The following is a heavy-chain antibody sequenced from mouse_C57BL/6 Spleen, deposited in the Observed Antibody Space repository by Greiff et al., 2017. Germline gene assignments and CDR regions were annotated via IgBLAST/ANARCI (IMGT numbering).Heavy chain of an antibody. CDR3: AREPFYYDYGGFAY. Sequence: QVQLKQSGPELVKPGASVKISCKASGYAFSSSWMNWVKQRPGKGLEWIGRIYPGDGDTNYNGKFKGKATLTADKSSSTAYMQLSSLTSEDSAVYFCAREPFYYDYGGFAYWGQGTLVTVSA. CDR2: IYPGDGDT. J-gene: IGHJ3*01. CDR1: GYAFSSSW. D-gene: IGHD2-4*01. V-gene: IGHV1-82*01.